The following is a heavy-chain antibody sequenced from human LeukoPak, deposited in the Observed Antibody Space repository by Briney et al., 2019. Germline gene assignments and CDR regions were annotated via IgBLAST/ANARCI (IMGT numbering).Heavy chain of an antibody. CDR1: GYTFTSYD. CDR3: ARGRSAMRMDV. V-gene: IGHV1-8*03. D-gene: IGHD2-2*01. J-gene: IGHJ6*04. CDR2: MNPSSGST. Sequence: ASVKASCKASGYTFTSYDINWVRQATGQGLEWMGWMNPSSGSTGYAQKFQGRVTITRNTSISTAYMELSTLRSEDTAVYYCARGRSAMRMDVWGKGTTVTVSS.